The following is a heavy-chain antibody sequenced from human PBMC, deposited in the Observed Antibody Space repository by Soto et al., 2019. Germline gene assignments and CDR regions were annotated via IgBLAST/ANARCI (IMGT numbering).Heavy chain of an antibody. V-gene: IGHV3-7*01. CDR1: GFSLSGYW. CDR2: XKXDXXXR. CDR3: ARSSGWLHDY. J-gene: IGHJ4*02. D-gene: IGHD6-19*01. Sequence: GGSLRLSCAASGFSLSGYWMNWVRQAPGRGLEXGXXXKXDXXXRXXXXSVKGRFTISRDNAKNSLYLQMSSLRLEDTALYYCARSSGWLHDYWGQGTLVTVSS.